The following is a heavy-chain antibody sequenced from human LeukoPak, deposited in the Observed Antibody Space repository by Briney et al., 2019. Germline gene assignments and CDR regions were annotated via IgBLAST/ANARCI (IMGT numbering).Heavy chain of an antibody. D-gene: IGHD3-9*01. V-gene: IGHV3-23*01. Sequence: GGSLRLSCAASRFTFSSYAMSWVRQAPGKGLEWVAAISGSGGSIYYADSVKGRFTISRDNSKNTLYLQMNKLRAEDTAVYYCAKVGGHYDILTGYSNYYGMDVWGQGTTVTVSS. CDR3: AKVGGHYDILTGYSNYYGMDV. J-gene: IGHJ6*02. CDR2: ISGSGGSI. CDR1: RFTFSSYA.